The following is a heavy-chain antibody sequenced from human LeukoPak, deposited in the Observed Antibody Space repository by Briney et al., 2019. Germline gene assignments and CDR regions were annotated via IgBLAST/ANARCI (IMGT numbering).Heavy chain of an antibody. V-gene: IGHV3-48*04. J-gene: IGHJ4*02. CDR3: ARSDYYDSSGHDY. CDR1: GFTFSSYS. Sequence: PGGSLRLSCAASGFTFSSYSMNWVRQAPGKGREWVSYISSSSSTIYYADSVKGRFTISRDNAKNSLYLQMNSLRAEDTAVYYCARSDYYDSSGHDYWGQGTLVTVSS. CDR2: ISSSSSTI. D-gene: IGHD3-22*01.